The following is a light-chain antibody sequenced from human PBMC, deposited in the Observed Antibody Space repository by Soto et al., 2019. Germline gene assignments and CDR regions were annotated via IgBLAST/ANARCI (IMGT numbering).Light chain of an antibody. CDR3: QQYGKSPLT. CDR2: GAS. Sequence: VLTQSPATLSLSPGERATLSCRASQSVSSSYLAWYQQKHGQVPRLLIYGASSRATGIPDRFSGSGSGTDFALTINRLEPDDFAVYYCQQYGKSPLTFGQGTKVDI. V-gene: IGKV3-20*01. CDR1: QSVSSSY. J-gene: IGKJ1*01.